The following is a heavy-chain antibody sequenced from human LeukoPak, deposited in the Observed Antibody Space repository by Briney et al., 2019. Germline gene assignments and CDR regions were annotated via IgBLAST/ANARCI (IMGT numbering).Heavy chain of an antibody. D-gene: IGHD2-21*02. J-gene: IGHJ6*03. V-gene: IGHV4-34*01. CDR1: GGSFSGYY. Sequence: SETLSLTCAVYGGSFSGYYWSWIRQPPGKGLEWIGEINHSGSTNYNPSPKSRVTISVDTSKNQFSLKLSSVTAADTAVYYCARGTVNDYFYYYLDVWGKGTTVTISS. CDR3: ARGTVNDYFYYYLDV. CDR2: INHSGST.